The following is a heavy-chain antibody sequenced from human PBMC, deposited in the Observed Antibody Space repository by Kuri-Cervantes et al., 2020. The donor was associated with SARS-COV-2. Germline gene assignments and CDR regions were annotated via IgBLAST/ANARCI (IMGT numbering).Heavy chain of an antibody. D-gene: IGHD1-26*01. CDR1: GDSISDHY. V-gene: IGHV4-59*11. Sequence: SETLSLTCTVSGDSISDHYWSWIRQPPGKGPEWIGCIHYSGSTDYNPSLKSRVTISVDTSKNQFSLKLSSVTAADTAVYYCARDGRPPYYYYYMDVWGKGTTVTVSS. CDR2: IHYSGST. CDR3: ARDGRPPYYYYYMDV. J-gene: IGHJ6*03.